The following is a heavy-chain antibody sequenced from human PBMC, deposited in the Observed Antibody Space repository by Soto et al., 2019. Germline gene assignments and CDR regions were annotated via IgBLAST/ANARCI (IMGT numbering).Heavy chain of an antibody. J-gene: IGHJ6*02. CDR3: AAEPLGVRYYYGMDV. V-gene: IGHV1-58*02. CDR1: GFTFTSSA. CDR2: IVVGSGNT. Sequence: QMQLVQSGPELKKPGTSVKVSCKASGFTFTSSAMQWVRQARGQRLEWIGWIVVGSGNTNNAQKFQEIVTITRDMTTSTAYMELSSLRSEDTDVYYCAAEPLGVRYYYGMDVWGQGTKVTVSS. D-gene: IGHD3-10*01.